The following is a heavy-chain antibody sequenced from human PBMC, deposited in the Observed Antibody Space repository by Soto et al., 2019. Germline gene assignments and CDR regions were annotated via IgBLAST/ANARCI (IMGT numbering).Heavy chain of an antibody. Sequence: SETLSLTCTVSGGSISSYYWSWIRQPPGKGLEWIGYIYYSGSTNYNPSLKSRVTISVDTSKNQSSLKLSSVTAADTAVYYCARRSDFWSGYYAWWGQGTLVTVSS. CDR1: GGSISSYY. J-gene: IGHJ4*02. V-gene: IGHV4-59*08. CDR3: ARRSDFWSGYYAW. D-gene: IGHD3-3*01. CDR2: IYYSGST.